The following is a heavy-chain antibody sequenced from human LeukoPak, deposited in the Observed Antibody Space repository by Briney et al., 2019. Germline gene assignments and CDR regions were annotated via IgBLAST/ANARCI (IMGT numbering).Heavy chain of an antibody. V-gene: IGHV1-69*13. J-gene: IGHJ6*02. CDR3: ARVNRFLAKRELLRLGYYYGMDV. Sequence: GASVKVSCKASGYTFTCYGISWVRQAPGQGLEWMGGIIPIFGTANYAQKFQGRVTITADESTSTAYMELSSLRSEDTAVYYCARVNRFLAKRELLRLGYYYGMDVWGQGTTVTVSS. CDR1: GYTFTCYG. CDR2: IIPIFGTA. D-gene: IGHD1-26*01.